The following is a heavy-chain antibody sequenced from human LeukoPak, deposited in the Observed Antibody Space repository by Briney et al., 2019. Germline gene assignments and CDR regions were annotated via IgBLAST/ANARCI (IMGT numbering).Heavy chain of an antibody. CDR3: AKDLTSLVGATRVDY. Sequence: SGGSLRLSCAASGFTFSSYAMHWVRQAPGKGLEWVAVISYDGSNKYYADSVKGRFTISRDNSKNTLYLQMNSLRAEDTAVFYCAKDLTSLVGATRVDYWGQGTLVTVSS. CDR2: ISYDGSNK. CDR1: GFTFSSYA. J-gene: IGHJ4*02. V-gene: IGHV3-30-3*01. D-gene: IGHD1-26*01.